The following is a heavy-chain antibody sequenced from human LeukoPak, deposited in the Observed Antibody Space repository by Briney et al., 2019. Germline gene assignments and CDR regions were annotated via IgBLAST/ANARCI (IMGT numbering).Heavy chain of an antibody. CDR2: IYYSGST. D-gene: IGHD3-10*01. J-gene: IGHJ4*02. CDR3: GRDCGSGSYYDY. CDR1: GGSISSYY. Sequence: SETLSLTCTVSGGSISSYYWSWIRQPPGKGLEWIGYIYYSGSTNYNPSLKSRVTISVDTSKNQFSLKLSSVTAADTAVYYCGRDCGSGSYYDYWGQGTLVTVSS. V-gene: IGHV4-59*08.